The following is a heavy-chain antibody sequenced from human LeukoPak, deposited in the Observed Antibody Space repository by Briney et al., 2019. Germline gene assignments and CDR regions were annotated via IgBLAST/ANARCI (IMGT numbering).Heavy chain of an antibody. D-gene: IGHD2-15*01. J-gene: IGHJ3*02. Sequence: GGSLRLSCAASGFTFSSYAMSWVRQAPGKGLEWVSAISGSGGSTYYADSVKGRFTISRDNSKNTLYLQMNSLRAEDTAVYYCAKDAPHCSGGSCHSADAFDIWGQGTMVTVSS. CDR3: AKDAPHCSGGSCHSADAFDI. CDR1: GFTFSSYA. V-gene: IGHV3-23*01. CDR2: ISGSGGST.